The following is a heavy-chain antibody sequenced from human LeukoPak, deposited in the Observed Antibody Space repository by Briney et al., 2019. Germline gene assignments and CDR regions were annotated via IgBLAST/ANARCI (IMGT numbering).Heavy chain of an antibody. D-gene: IGHD2-15*01. CDR1: GGSISSGSYY. J-gene: IGHJ3*02. CDR3: ARDLGGFVDDAFDI. Sequence: SETLSLTCTVSGGSISSGSYYWSWIRQPAWKGLEWIGRIYTSGSTNYNPSLKSRVTVSVDTSKNQFSLKLSSVTAADTAVYYCARDLGGFVDDAFDIWGQGTMVTVSS. CDR2: IYTSGST. V-gene: IGHV4-61*02.